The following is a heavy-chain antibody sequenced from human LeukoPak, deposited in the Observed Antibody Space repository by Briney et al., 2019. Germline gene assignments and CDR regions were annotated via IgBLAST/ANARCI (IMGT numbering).Heavy chain of an antibody. J-gene: IGHJ5*02. Sequence: PSETLSLTCAVYGGSFSGYYWSWIRQPPGKGLEWIGEINHSGSTNYNPSLKSRVTISVDTSKNQFSLKLSSVTAADTAVYYCARRFPTRSKPRGLSWFDPWGQGTLVTVSS. CDR2: INHSGST. V-gene: IGHV4-34*01. CDR1: GGSFSGYY. CDR3: ARRFPTRSKPRGLSWFDP. D-gene: IGHD3-10*01.